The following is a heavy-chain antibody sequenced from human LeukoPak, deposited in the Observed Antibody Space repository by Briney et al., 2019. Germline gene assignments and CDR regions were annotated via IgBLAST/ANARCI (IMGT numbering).Heavy chain of an antibody. J-gene: IGHJ4*02. Sequence: GGSLRLSCAASGFTFSSYEMNWVRQAPGKGLEWVSSISASGLMTYYADSVKGRFTVSRDNSKNSLYLQMNSLTAADTAVYYCAKDRSIGTYYTFDHWGQGTLVTVSS. CDR3: AKDRSIGTYYTFDH. CDR1: GFTFSSYE. V-gene: IGHV3-23*01. CDR2: ISASGLMT. D-gene: IGHD1-26*01.